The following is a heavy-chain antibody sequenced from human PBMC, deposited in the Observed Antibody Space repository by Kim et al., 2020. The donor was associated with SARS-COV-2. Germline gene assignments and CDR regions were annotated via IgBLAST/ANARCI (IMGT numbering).Heavy chain of an antibody. V-gene: IGHV1-2*02. J-gene: IGHJ6*02. CDR2: INPNSGGT. D-gene: IGHD3-10*01. CDR1: GYTFTGYY. Sequence: ASVKVSCKASGYTFTGYYMHWVRQAPGQGLEWMGWINPNSGGTNYAQKFQGRVTMTRDMSISTAYMELSRLRSDDTAVYYCASQSNYYYGSVTGLGMDVWGQGTTVTVSS. CDR3: ASQSNYYYGSVTGLGMDV.